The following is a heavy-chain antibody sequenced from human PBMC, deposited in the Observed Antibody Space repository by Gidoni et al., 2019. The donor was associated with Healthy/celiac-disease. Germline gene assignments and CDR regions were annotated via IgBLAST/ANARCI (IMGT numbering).Heavy chain of an antibody. CDR3: ASEGGSGSSGFDP. V-gene: IGHV1-46*03. D-gene: IGHD3-10*01. Sequence: QVQLVQSGAEVKKPGASVKVSCKASGYTFTSYYRHWVRQAPGQGLEWMGIINPGGGSKRYAKKFQGRVTMTRDTSTSTVYMELSSLRSEDTAVYYWASEGGSGSSGFDPWGQGTLVTVSS. CDR1: GYTFTSYY. CDR2: INPGGGSK. J-gene: IGHJ5*02.